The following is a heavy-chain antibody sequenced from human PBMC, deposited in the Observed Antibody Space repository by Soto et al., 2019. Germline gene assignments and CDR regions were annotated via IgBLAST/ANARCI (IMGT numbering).Heavy chain of an antibody. CDR2: IYSSGST. V-gene: IGHV4-4*07. CDR3: ARQTTYSSSWFDY. D-gene: IGHD6-13*01. J-gene: IGHJ5*01. Sequence: WTWIRQPAGKGLEWVGRIYSSGSTSYNPSLKSRLTMSVDTSKNQFSLKLTSVTVADTARYYCARQTTYSSSWFDYWGHGTLVTVSS.